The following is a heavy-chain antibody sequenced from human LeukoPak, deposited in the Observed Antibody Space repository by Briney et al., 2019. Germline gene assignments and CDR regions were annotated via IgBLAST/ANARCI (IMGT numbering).Heavy chain of an antibody. J-gene: IGHJ4*02. V-gene: IGHV4-59*01. D-gene: IGHD1-26*01. Sequence: SETLSLTCTVTGVFITSYYWSWIRQPPGKGLEWIGYIYYSGSTNYNPSLKSRVTMSVDTSKNQFSLKLSSVTATDTAVYYCARGSYGDYWGQGILVTVSS. CDR1: GVFITSYY. CDR2: IYYSGST. CDR3: ARGSYGDY.